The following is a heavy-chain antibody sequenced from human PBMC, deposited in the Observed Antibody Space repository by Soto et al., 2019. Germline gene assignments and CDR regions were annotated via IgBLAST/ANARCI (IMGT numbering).Heavy chain of an antibody. Sequence: ASLKVSCKVSGYTLNELSMHWVRQAPGKGLEWMGGFDPEDGETIYAQKFQGRVTMTEDTSTDTAYMELSSLRSEDTAVYYCATVLFWSGTNWFDPWGQGTLVTVSS. V-gene: IGHV1-24*01. J-gene: IGHJ5*02. CDR1: GYTLNELS. CDR3: ATVLFWSGTNWFDP. CDR2: FDPEDGET. D-gene: IGHD3-3*01.